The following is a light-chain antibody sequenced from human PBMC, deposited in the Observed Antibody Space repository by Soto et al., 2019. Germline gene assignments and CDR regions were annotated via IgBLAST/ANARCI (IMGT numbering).Light chain of an antibody. V-gene: IGKV1-39*01. CDR2: APF. CDR1: QSISNY. Sequence: DLQMTQSPSSLSASIGDRVTITCRASQSISNYLNWFQQKPGKAPKVLITAPFSLQSGAPPRFSGSGSGTEFILTISSLQPEDFATYYCQQNYSMPITFGQGTRLEIK. CDR3: QQNYSMPIT. J-gene: IGKJ5*01.